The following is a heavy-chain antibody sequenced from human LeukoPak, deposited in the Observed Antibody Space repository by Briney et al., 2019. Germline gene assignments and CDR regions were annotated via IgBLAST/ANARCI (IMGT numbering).Heavy chain of an antibody. CDR1: GFTFSSYS. V-gene: IGHV3-48*01. J-gene: IGHJ5*02. CDR3: ARDVQGDTIPEPNWFDP. D-gene: IGHD1-14*01. Sequence: GGSLRLSCAASGFTFSSYSMNWVRQAPGKGLGWVSYISSSSSTIYYADSVKGRFTISRDNAKNSLYLQMNSLRAEDTAVYYCARDVQGDTIPEPNWFDPWGQGTLVTVSS. CDR2: ISSSSSTI.